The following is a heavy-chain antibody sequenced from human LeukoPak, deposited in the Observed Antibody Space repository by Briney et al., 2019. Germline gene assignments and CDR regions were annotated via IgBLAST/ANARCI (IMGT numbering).Heavy chain of an antibody. CDR3: ARGVESLAANTLAY. Sequence: GGSLRLSCAASGFTFSSYSMNWVRQAPGKGLEWVSVLYSDGNTKYADSVQGRFTISRDNSKNTLYLEMNSLSPDDTAVYYCARGVESLAANTLAYWGQGTLVTVSS. CDR2: LYSDGNT. J-gene: IGHJ4*02. CDR1: GFTFSSYS. D-gene: IGHD3-16*01. V-gene: IGHV3-53*01.